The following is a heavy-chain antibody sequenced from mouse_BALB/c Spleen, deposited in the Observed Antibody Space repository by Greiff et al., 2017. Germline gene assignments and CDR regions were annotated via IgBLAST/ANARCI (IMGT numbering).Heavy chain of an antibody. CDR3: ARGLGYYVYFDY. CDR2: ISSGGST. Sequence: EVKLMESGGGLVKPGGSLKLSCAASGFTFSSYAMSWVRQTPEKRLEWVASISSGGSTYYPDSVKGRFTISRDNARNILYLQMSSLRSEDTAMYYCARGLGYYVYFDYWGQGTTLTVSS. V-gene: IGHV5-6-5*01. J-gene: IGHJ2*01. CDR1: GFTFSSYA. D-gene: IGHD1-1*01.